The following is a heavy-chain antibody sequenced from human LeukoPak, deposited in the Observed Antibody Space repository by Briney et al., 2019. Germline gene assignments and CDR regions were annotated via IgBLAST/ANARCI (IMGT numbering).Heavy chain of an antibody. CDR2: IKRETDGGTT. J-gene: IGHJ4*02. D-gene: IGHD3-22*01. CDR3: AQGSGFYYDY. Sequence: GGSLRLSCAVSGLSLRNVWMNWLRQAPGKGLEWVGLIKRETDGGTTDFTAPVKGRFTISRDDSKNTLYLQMNRLTSEDTAVYYCAQGSGFYYDYWGQGTLVTVSS. CDR1: GLSLRNVW. V-gene: IGHV3-15*07.